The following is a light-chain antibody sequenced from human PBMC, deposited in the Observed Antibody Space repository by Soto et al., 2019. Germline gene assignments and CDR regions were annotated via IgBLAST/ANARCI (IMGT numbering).Light chain of an antibody. CDR2: TAS. CDR3: QQLNSYPQT. J-gene: IGKJ5*01. V-gene: IGKV1-9*01. Sequence: DIQLTQSPSFLSASVGDRVTITCRASQGISSYFAWYQQRPGKAPRLLIYTASTLQSGVPSRFSGSGSGTEFTLTISSLQPEDFATYYCQQLNSYPQTFGQGTRLEIK. CDR1: QGISSY.